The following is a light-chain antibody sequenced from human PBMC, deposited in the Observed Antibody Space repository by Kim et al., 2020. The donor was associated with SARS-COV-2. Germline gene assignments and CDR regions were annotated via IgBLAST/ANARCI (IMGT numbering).Light chain of an antibody. CDR1: RLGNKY. CDR2: QDT. CDR3: QVWDSTTTV. V-gene: IGLV3-1*01. J-gene: IGLJ2*01. Sequence: SVSPGQTASITCSGDRLGNKYACWYQQKPGRSPVVVIYQDTRRPSGIPERSSGSNSGNTATLTISGTQAMDEADYYCQVWDSTTTVFGGGTQLTVL.